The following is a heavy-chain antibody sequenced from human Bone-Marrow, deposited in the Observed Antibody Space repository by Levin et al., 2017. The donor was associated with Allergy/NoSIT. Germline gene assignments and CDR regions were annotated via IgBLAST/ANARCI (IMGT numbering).Heavy chain of an antibody. Sequence: PGGSLRLSCAASGFTFSSYAMHWVRQAPGKGLEWVAVISYDGSNKYYADSVKGRFTISRDNSKNTLYLQMNSLRAEDTAVYYCATPRWVQQLRPFDYWGQGTLVTVSS. V-gene: IGHV3-30-3*01. D-gene: IGHD6-13*01. CDR2: ISYDGSNK. J-gene: IGHJ4*02. CDR3: ATPRWVQQLRPFDY. CDR1: GFTFSSYA.